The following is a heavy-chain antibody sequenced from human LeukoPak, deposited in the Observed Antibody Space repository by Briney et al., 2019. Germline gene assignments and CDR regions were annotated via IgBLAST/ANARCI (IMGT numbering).Heavy chain of an antibody. CDR2: IIPIFGTA. Sequence: ASVKVSCKASGGTFSSYAISWVRQAPGQGLEWMGGIIPIFGTANYAQKFQGRVTMTTDTSTSTAYMELRSLRSDDTAVYYCARDFGDSGSSGWSIWGQGTLVTVSS. CDR3: ARDFGDSGSSGWSI. J-gene: IGHJ4*02. CDR1: GGTFSSYA. V-gene: IGHV1-69*05. D-gene: IGHD3-22*01.